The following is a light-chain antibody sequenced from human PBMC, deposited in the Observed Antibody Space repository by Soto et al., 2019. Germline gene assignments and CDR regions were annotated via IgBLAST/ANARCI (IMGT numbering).Light chain of an antibody. J-gene: IGLJ2*01. CDR2: DVT. CDR3: CSYAGSYTSL. Sequence: QSALTQPRSMSGSPGQSVTISCTGTNSDVGGYNYVSWYQQHPGKAPKLMIYDVTKRPSGVLDRVSGSKSGNTASLTISGLQAEDEGDYYCCSYAGSYTSLFGGGTKLTVL. V-gene: IGLV2-11*01. CDR1: NSDVGGYNY.